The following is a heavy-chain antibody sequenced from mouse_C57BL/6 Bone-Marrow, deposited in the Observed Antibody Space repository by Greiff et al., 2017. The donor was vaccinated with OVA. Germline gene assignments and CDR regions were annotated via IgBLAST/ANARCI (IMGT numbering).Heavy chain of an antibody. CDR2: INPNYGTT. D-gene: IGHD1-1*01. Sequence: VQLQQSGPELVKPGASVKISCKASGYSFTDYHMNWVKQSNGKSLEWIGVINPNYGTTSYNQKFKGKATLTVDQSSSTAYMQLNHLTSEDSAVYYCARSHYYGSSRFAYWGQGTLVTVSA. CDR3: ARSHYYGSSRFAY. J-gene: IGHJ3*01. V-gene: IGHV1-39*01. CDR1: GYSFTDYH.